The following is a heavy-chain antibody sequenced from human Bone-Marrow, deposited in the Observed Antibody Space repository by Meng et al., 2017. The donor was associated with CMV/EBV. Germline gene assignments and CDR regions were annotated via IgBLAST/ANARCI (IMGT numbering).Heavy chain of an antibody. V-gene: IGHV3-48*03. J-gene: IGHJ6*01. CDR2: ISSSGNTI. Sequence: GGSLRLSCAASGFTFSSYEMNWVRQAPGKGLEWVSYISSSGNTIYYADSVKGRFTISRDNAKNSLYLQMNSLRAEDTAVYYCARADSSGYYGGEDYYYYYGMAVWG. D-gene: IGHD3-22*01. CDR1: GFTFSSYE. CDR3: ARADSSGYYGGEDYYYYYGMAV.